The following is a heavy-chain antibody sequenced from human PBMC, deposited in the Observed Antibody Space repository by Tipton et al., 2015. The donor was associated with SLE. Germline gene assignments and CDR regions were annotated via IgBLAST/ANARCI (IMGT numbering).Heavy chain of an antibody. CDR3: ASALTFGFDY. CDR2: VYTDGRT. V-gene: IGHV3-23*03. D-gene: IGHD3-16*01. CDR1: GFTFSNYA. Sequence: SLRLSCAASGFTFSNYAMSWVRQAPGKGLEWVTVVYTDGRTQYVDSVKGRFTISRDNSQKTVYLQMNSLRAGDTAVYYCASALTFGFDYWGQGTLVTVSS. J-gene: IGHJ4*02.